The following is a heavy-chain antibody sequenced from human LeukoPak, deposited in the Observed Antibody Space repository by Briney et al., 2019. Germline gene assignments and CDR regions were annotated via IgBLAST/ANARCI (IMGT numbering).Heavy chain of an antibody. CDR1: GFTFSTYG. V-gene: IGHV3-30*18. Sequence: PGGSLRLSCAASGFTFSTYGMHWVRQAPGKGLEWVTVISNDGSNKYYADSVKGRFTISRDNSKNTLYLQMNSLRAEDTALYYCAKDIGGVMLDYWGQGTLVTVSS. CDR3: AKDIGGVMLDY. CDR2: ISNDGSNK. J-gene: IGHJ4*02. D-gene: IGHD3-16*01.